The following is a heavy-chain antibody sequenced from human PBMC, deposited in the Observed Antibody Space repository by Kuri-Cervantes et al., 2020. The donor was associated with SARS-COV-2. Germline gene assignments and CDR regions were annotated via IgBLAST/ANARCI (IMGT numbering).Heavy chain of an antibody. V-gene: IGHV4-39*01. D-gene: IGHD3-22*01. CDR1: GGSISSSSYY. J-gene: IGHJ4*02. CDR2: IYYSGST. CDR3: ARLYDSSGYYYPAFDY. Sequence: GSLRLSCTVSGGSISSSSYYWGWIRQPPGKGLEWIGSIYYSGSTYYNPSLKTRVTISVDTSKNQSSLRLSSLTAADTAVYYCARLYDSSGYYYPAFDYWGQGTLVTVSS.